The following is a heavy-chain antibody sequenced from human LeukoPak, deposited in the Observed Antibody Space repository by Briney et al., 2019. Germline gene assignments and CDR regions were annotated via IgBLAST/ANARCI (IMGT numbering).Heavy chain of an antibody. D-gene: IGHD5/OR15-5a*01. J-gene: IGHJ4*02. CDR2: ISSSSSYI. Sequence: GGSLRLSCAASGFTFSSYSMNWVRQAPGKGREWVSSISSSSSYIYYADSVKGRFTISRDNAKNSLYLQMNSLRAEDTAVYYCARDSSTRTDYWGQGTLVTVSS. V-gene: IGHV3-21*01. CDR3: ARDSSTRTDY. CDR1: GFTFSSYS.